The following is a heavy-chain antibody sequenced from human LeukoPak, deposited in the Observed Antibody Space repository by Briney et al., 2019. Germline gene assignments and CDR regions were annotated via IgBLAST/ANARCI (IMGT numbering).Heavy chain of an antibody. D-gene: IGHD1-26*01. J-gene: IGHJ4*02. CDR1: GSTFSSYG. V-gene: IGHV1-18*01. Sequence: ASVKVSCKAAGSTFSSYGITWVRQAPGQGLEWMGWINTYNGNTNYAQKFQGRVTVTTDTSTSTAYMDLRSLRSDDTAVYYCARDPSLIVGASISFFDYWGQGTLVTVSS. CDR3: ARDPSLIVGASISFFDY. CDR2: INTYNGNT.